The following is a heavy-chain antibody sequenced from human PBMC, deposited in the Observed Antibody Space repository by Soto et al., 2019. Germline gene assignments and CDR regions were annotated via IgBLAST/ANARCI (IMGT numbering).Heavy chain of an antibody. CDR2: ISWNSGTI. J-gene: IGHJ4*03. Sequence: EMQLVESGGGLVQPGRSLRLSCAGSGFSFDEYAMHWVRQTPGKGLEWVSGISWNSGTIGYADSVKGRFTISRDNAKNSLHLQMNSLRAEDTALYYCAKDRRPIAVAGASDNWGQGTMVTVSS. CDR3: AKDRRPIAVAGASDN. D-gene: IGHD6-19*01. CDR1: GFSFDEYA. V-gene: IGHV3-9*01.